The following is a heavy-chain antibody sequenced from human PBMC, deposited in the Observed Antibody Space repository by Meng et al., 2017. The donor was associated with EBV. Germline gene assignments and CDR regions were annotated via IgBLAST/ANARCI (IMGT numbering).Heavy chain of an antibody. V-gene: IGHV1-69*01. CDR1: GGTFRSDA. Sequence: AQVQQSGAEVKKPGSSAKVSCRTSGGTFRSDAVSWVRQAPGQGLEWMGGLIPMSGAPHYAQKFQDRVTIIADESTSTHSMELNNLRFEDTAMYYCASESGRGFTPDYWGQGTLVTVSS. J-gene: IGHJ4*02. CDR3: ASESGRGFTPDY. CDR2: LIPMSGAP. D-gene: IGHD3-10*01.